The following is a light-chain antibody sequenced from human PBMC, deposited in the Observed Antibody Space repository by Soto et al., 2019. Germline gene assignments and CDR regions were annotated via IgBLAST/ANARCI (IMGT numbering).Light chain of an antibody. J-gene: IGKJ2*01. CDR2: KAS. Sequence: DIQMTQSPSTLSASVGDRATITCRASQSISSWLAWYQQKPGKAPKLLIYKASSLESGVPSRFSGSGSGTEFTLTISSLQPDDFATYYCQQYNSHWYTFGQGTKLEIK. CDR3: QQYNSHWYT. V-gene: IGKV1-5*03. CDR1: QSISSW.